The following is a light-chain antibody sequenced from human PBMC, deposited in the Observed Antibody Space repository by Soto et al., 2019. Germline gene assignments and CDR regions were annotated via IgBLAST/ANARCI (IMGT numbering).Light chain of an antibody. CDR3: CSDVGGPIWV. Sequence: QSVLTQPASASGSPGQSVTISCTGTNSDVGGYDRVWWYQQHPSKAPTLMIYEDNKRSSGLSNLFSGTKSGYTASPTISGLQDEDEADYYCCSDVGGPIWVFGGGTKLTVL. CDR1: NSDVGGYDR. J-gene: IGLJ3*02. CDR2: EDN. V-gene: IGLV2-23*01.